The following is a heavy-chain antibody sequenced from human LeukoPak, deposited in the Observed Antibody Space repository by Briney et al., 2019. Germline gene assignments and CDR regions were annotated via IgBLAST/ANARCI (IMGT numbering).Heavy chain of an antibody. CDR2: ISGNSAYI. V-gene: IGHV3-21*01. D-gene: IGHD3-10*01. Sequence: GGSLRLSYAASGFTFSRYSMNWVRQAPGKGLEWVSFISGNSAYIYYADSVKGRFTISRDNAKNSLYLQMNSLRAEDTAVYYCARGEYGSGSYHIDYWGQGTLVTVSS. J-gene: IGHJ4*02. CDR3: ARGEYGSGSYHIDY. CDR1: GFTFSRYS.